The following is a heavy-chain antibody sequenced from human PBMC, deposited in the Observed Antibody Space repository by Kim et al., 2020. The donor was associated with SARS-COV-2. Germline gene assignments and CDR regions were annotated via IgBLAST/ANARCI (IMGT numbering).Heavy chain of an antibody. CDR1: GGTFSSYA. CDR2: IIPIFGTA. V-gene: IGHV1-69*13. D-gene: IGHD3-9*01. CDR3: ASNAETYDILTGYYYYYGMDV. Sequence: SVKVSCRAPGGTFSSYAISWVRQAPGQGLEWMGGIIPIFGTANYAQKFQGRVTITADESTSTAYMELSSLRSEDTAVYYCASNAETYDILTGYYYYYGMDVWGQGTTVTVSS. J-gene: IGHJ6*02.